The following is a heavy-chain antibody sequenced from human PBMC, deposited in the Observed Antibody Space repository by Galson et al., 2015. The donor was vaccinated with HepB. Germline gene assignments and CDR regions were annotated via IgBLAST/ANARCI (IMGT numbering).Heavy chain of an antibody. J-gene: IGHJ4*02. CDR2: IDQGGSGK. V-gene: IGHV3-7*01. Sequence: SLRLSCAASGFTFSRYWMSWVRQAPGKGLEWVANIDQGGSGKYYVDSVKGRFTISRDNAKNSVYLQMNSLRAEDTAVYYCARPPTTVVTPDFDYWGQGTLDTVSS. D-gene: IGHD4-23*01. CDR3: ARPPTTVVTPDFDY. CDR1: GFTFSRYW.